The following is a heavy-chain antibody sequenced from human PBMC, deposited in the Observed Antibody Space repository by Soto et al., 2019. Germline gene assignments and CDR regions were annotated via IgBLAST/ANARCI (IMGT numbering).Heavy chain of an antibody. CDR2: ISYDGSNK. Sequence: QVQLVESGGGVVQPGRSLRLSCAASGFTFSSYAMHWVRQAPGKGLEWVAVISYDGSNKYYADSVKGRFTISRDNSKNTLYLQMNSLRAEDTAVYYCARPTTVTTSAFDIGGQGPMVTVSS. CDR3: ARPTTVTTSAFDI. J-gene: IGHJ3*02. D-gene: IGHD4-17*01. V-gene: IGHV3-30-3*01. CDR1: GFTFSSYA.